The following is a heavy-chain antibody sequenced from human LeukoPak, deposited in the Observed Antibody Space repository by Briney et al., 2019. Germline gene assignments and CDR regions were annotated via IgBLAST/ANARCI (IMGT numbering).Heavy chain of an antibody. V-gene: IGHV4-59*08. Sequence: PSQTLSLTCTVSGGSISSYYWSWIRRPPGKGLEWIGYIHYSGRTKYNPSLQSRVTISVDTSKNQFSLELSSVTAADTAVYYCARGSRRLADFHYWGQGTLVTVSS. CDR2: IHYSGRT. CDR3: ARGSRRLADFHY. J-gene: IGHJ4*02. CDR1: GGSISSYY. D-gene: IGHD1-26*01.